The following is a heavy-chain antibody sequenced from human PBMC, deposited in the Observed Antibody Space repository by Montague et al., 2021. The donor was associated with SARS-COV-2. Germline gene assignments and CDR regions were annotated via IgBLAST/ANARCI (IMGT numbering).Heavy chain of an antibody. V-gene: IGHV6-1*01. Sequence: CAISEDSVSSNSAAWNWIRQSPSRGLEWLGRTYYRSKWYNDYALXVKSRITINPDTSKNQFSLQLNSVTPEDTAVYYCARSVGASSSSWPLPPHFDYWGQGTLVTVSS. J-gene: IGHJ4*02. D-gene: IGHD6-13*01. CDR1: EDSVSSNSAA. CDR3: ARSVGASSSSWPLPPHFDY. CDR2: TYYRSKWYN.